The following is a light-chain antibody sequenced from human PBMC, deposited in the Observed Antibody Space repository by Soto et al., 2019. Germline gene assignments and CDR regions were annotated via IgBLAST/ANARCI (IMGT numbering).Light chain of an antibody. J-gene: IGLJ1*01. V-gene: IGLV2-14*03. CDR2: EVS. CDR3: SSHTSSNTRI. CDR1: SSDIGAYDY. Sequence: QSVLTQPASGSGSPGPSIAISCTGTSSDIGAYDYVSWYQQHPDKAPKLMIYEVSNRPSGVSNRFSGSKSVNTATLTISGLQAEDEADYYCSSHTSSNTRIFGTGTKVTVL.